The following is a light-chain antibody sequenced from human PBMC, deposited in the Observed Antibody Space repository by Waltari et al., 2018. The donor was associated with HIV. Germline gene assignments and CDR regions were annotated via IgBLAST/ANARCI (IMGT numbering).Light chain of an antibody. V-gene: IGKV1-39*01. CDR3: QQSYRFFKT. J-gene: IGKJ1*01. CDR2: LAS. CDR1: QSIDTY. Sequence: DLQMTQSPSSLSASVGERVTITCRASQSIDTYLHWYQHKPVKAPRLLIYLASTLQSGVPSRFSGGGSGTDFTLTISSLQPEDFATYYCQQSYRFFKTFGQGTKVEIK.